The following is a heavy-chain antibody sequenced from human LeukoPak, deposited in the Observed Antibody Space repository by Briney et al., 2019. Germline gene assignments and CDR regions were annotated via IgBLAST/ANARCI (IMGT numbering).Heavy chain of an antibody. V-gene: IGHV3-15*01. CDR3: ATNDSDDYIPDS. Sequence: GGSLRLSCAASGFTFSQTWMTWVRQAPGKGLEWVGQIQSKTDGGTTDYAAPVKGRFTISRDDSKSTLYLQMNSLKTDDTAVYFCATNDSDDYIPDSWGQGTLVTVSS. CDR1: GFTFSQTW. CDR2: IQSKTDGGTT. D-gene: IGHD4-17*01. J-gene: IGHJ4*02.